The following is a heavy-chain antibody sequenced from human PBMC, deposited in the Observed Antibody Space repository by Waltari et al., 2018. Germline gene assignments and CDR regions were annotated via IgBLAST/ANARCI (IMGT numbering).Heavy chain of an antibody. D-gene: IGHD3-10*01. CDR3: ATGYYYGSGSSL. J-gene: IGHJ4*02. CDR2: FVPEDGET. Sequence: QVQLVQSGAEVKKPGASVKVSCKVSGYTLTALSMHWGRQAPGKGLGWMGGFVPEDGETIYAQKFQCIFTMTEDTSTDKAYMELSSLRSEDTAVYYCATGYYYGSGSSLWGQGTLVTVSS. CDR1: GYTLTALS. V-gene: IGHV1-24*01.